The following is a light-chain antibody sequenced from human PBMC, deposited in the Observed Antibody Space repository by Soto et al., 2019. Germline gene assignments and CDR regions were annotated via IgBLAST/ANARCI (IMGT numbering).Light chain of an antibody. CDR1: SGGVGDFDY. J-gene: IGLJ1*01. CDR3: SSHGGSNNFYV. Sequence: QSVLTQPASVSGSPGQSIPISCTATSGGVGDFDYVSWYQQHPGEAPKLIIYEVSHRPSGVPDRFSASKSGNTASLTVSGLQAEDEADYYCSSHGGSNNFYVFGTGTKVTVL. CDR2: EVS. V-gene: IGLV2-8*01.